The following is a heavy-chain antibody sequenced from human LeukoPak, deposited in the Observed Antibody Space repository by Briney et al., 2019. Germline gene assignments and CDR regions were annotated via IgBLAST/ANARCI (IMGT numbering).Heavy chain of an antibody. D-gene: IGHD6-13*01. Sequence: SETLSLTCTVSGGSISSYYWSWIRQPPGKGLEWIGYIYYSGSTNYNPSLKSRVTISVDTSKNQFSLKLSSVTAADTAVYYCARVVSSSWYPRSWFDPWGQGTLVTVSS. J-gene: IGHJ5*02. CDR3: ARVVSSSWYPRSWFDP. CDR1: GGSISSYY. CDR2: IYYSGST. V-gene: IGHV4-59*01.